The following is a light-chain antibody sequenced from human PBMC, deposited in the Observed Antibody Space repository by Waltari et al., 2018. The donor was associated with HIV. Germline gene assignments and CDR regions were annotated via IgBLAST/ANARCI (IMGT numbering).Light chain of an antibody. CDR1: QSLLHSNGYSY. V-gene: IGKV2-28*01. J-gene: IGKJ1*01. CDR3: MQALQTPRT. CDR2: LGS. Sequence: SISCRSSQSLLHSNGYSYLDWYLQKPGQSPQLLIYLGSNRASGVPDRFSGSGSGTDFTLKISRVEAEDVGVYYCMQALQTPRTFGQGTKVEIK.